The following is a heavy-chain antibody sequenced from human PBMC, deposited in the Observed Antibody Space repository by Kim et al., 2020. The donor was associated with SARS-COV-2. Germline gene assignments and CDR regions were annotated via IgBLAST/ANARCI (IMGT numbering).Heavy chain of an antibody. D-gene: IGHD1-26*01. CDR3: AREANYWATNKCYEQFDS. J-gene: IGHJ4*02. Sequence: VTGRFTISRDNAKNSLYLQMNSLRADDTAVYYCAREANYWATNKCYEQFDSWGQGTLVTVSP. V-gene: IGHV3-11*06.